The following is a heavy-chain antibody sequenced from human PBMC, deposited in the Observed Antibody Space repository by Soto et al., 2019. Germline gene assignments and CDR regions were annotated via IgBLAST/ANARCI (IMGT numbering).Heavy chain of an antibody. D-gene: IGHD3-22*01. CDR1: GFTFSSYW. V-gene: IGHV3-7*01. CDR2: INQDVSEK. Sequence: EVRLVESGGGLVQPGGSLTLSCAASGFTFSSYWMTWVRQAPGKGLEWVANINQDVSEKYYMDSMKGRFTISRDNAKNSRLLQLNSLRAEDTAGYYCARDGGRPDLRDTRYSDSSDLDYAMDVWGQGSTVTVSS. J-gene: IGHJ6*02. CDR3: ARDGGRPDLRDTRYSDSSDLDYAMDV.